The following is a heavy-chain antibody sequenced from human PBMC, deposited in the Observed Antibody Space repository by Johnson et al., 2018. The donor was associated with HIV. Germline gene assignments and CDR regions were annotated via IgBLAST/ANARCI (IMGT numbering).Heavy chain of an antibody. CDR1: GFTFDDYG. D-gene: IGHD5-12*01. J-gene: IGHJ3*02. Sequence: VQLVESGGSMVRPGGSRRLSCAVSGFTFDDYGMSWVRQAPGKGLEWVSGISWNRGSIGYAESVKGRFTISRDNGRNSLYLQMNSLRAEDTAVYYCARVRWGMRSGYEWGAFDIWGQGTVVTVSS. V-gene: IGHV3-20*04. CDR3: ARVRWGMRSGYEWGAFDI. CDR2: ISWNRGSI.